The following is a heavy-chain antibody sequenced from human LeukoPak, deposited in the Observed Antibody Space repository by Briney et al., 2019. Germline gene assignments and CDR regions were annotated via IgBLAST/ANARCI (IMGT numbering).Heavy chain of an antibody. J-gene: IGHJ4*02. CDR1: GFTFSSYW. V-gene: IGHV3-7*01. D-gene: IGHD6-19*01. CDR3: ARDQGAVAPDY. Sequence: PGGSLRLSCAASGFTFSSYWMSWVRQAPGKGLEWVANIKQNGSEKYYVDSVKGRFTISRDNAKNSLYLQMNSLRAEDTAVYYCARDQGAVAPDYWGQGTLVTVSS. CDR2: IKQNGSEK.